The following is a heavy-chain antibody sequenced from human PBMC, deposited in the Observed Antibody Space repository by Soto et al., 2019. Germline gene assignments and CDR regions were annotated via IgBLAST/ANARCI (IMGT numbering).Heavy chain of an antibody. CDR1: GFTFEDYV. J-gene: IGHJ4*02. V-gene: IGHV3-9*01. Sequence: EVQLVESGGGLVQPGRSLRLSCAASGFTFEDYVIHWVRQAPGKGLEWVYGISWNGGTVGYADSVKGRFTISRDNAKNSLYLQMNSLKTEDTALYYCAKEALYSGHVAYLGQGTLVTVSS. CDR3: AKEALYSGHVAY. D-gene: IGHD6-13*01. CDR2: ISWNGGTV.